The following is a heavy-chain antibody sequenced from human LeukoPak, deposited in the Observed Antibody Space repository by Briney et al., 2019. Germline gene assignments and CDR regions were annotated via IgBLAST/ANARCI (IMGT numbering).Heavy chain of an antibody. Sequence: SETPSLTCAVSGGSISSRGHYWSWIRQHPDKGLEWIGYIYYSGSTYLNPSLQSRVTISIDTSNNHFSLKLSSVTAADTAVYYCATAYSSSWYGFPPHYWGQGTLVTVSS. V-gene: IGHV4-31*11. CDR2: IYYSGST. D-gene: IGHD6-13*01. J-gene: IGHJ4*02. CDR1: GGSISSRGHY. CDR3: ATAYSSSWYGFPPHY.